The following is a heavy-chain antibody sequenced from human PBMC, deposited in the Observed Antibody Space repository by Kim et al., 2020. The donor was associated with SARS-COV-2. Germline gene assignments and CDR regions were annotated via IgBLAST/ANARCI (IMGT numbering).Heavy chain of an antibody. CDR2: ISSSSSTI. J-gene: IGHJ4*02. V-gene: IGHV3-48*04. CDR3: ARETIAVMDY. Sequence: GGSLRLSCAASGFTFSSYSMNWVRQAPGKGLEWVSYISSSSSTIYYADSVKGRFTISRDNAKNSLYLQMNSLRAEDTAVYYCARETIAVMDYWGQGTLVTVSS. D-gene: IGHD6-19*01. CDR1: GFTFSSYS.